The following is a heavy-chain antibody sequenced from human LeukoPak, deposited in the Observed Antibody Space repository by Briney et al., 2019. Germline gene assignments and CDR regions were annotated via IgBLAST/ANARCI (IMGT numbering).Heavy chain of an antibody. CDR1: GFTFDDYA. CDR2: ISWNSGSI. J-gene: IGHJ5*02. CDR3: AKDMGYCSSTSCSSWFDP. V-gene: IGHV3-9*01. D-gene: IGHD2-2*01. Sequence: HAGGSLRLSCAASGFTFDDYAMHWVRQAPGKGLEWVSGISWNSGSIGYADSVKGRFTISRDNAKNSLYLQMNSLRAEDTALYYCAKDMGYCSSTSCSSWFDPWGQGTLVTVSS.